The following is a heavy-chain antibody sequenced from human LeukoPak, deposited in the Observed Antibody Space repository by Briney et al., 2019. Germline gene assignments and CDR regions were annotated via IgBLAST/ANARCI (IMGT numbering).Heavy chain of an antibody. CDR2: IYSGGST. CDR3: ARAGPLDIVATTPFDY. V-gene: IGHV3-53*01. CDR1: GFTVSSNY. Sequence: PGGSLRLSCAAAGFTVSSNYMSWVRQAPGKGLEWVSVIYSGGSTYYADSVKGRFTISRDNSKNTLYLQMNSLRAEDTAVYYCARAGPLDIVATTPFDYWGQGTLVTVSS. J-gene: IGHJ4*02. D-gene: IGHD5-12*01.